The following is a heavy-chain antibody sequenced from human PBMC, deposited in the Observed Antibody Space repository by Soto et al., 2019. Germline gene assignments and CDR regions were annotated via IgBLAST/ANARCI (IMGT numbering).Heavy chain of an antibody. Sequence: AGSLRLSCAASGFTFSSYGMHWVRQAPGKGLEWVAVIWYDGSNKYYADYVKGRFTISRDNSKNTLYLQMNSLRAEDTAVFYCARYEPYYDFWSGYYTAGDAFDIWGQGTMVTVSS. CDR2: IWYDGSNK. CDR3: ARYEPYYDFWSGYYTAGDAFDI. CDR1: GFTFSSYG. D-gene: IGHD3-3*01. V-gene: IGHV3-33*01. J-gene: IGHJ3*02.